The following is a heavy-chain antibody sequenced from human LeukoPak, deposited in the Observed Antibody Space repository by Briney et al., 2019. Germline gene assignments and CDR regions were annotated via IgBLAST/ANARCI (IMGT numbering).Heavy chain of an antibody. CDR3: ARGPPTAQYFQH. D-gene: IGHD1-1*01. J-gene: IGHJ1*01. CDR1: GYTFTTYD. Sequence: ASVKVSCKASGYTFTTYDINWVRQATGQGLEWMGWINPNSGNTGYAQKFQGRVTITRNTSISTVYMELNSLRSEDTAVYYCARGPPTAQYFQHWGQGTLVTVSS. V-gene: IGHV1-8*03. CDR2: INPNSGNT.